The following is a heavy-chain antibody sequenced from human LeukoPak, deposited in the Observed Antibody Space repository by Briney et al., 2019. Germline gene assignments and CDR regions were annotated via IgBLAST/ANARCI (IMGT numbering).Heavy chain of an antibody. CDR3: TRVGYDSPYGMDV. J-gene: IGHJ6*02. CDR2: IRGKAYGGTT. V-gene: IGHV3-49*04. D-gene: IGHD3-22*01. Sequence: TGGSLRLSCTASGFTFGDYAMSWVRQAPGKGLEWVGFIRGKAYGGTTEYAASVKGRFTISRDDSKSIAYLQMNSLKTEDTAVYYCTRVGYDSPYGMDVWGQGTTVTVSS. CDR1: GFTFGDYA.